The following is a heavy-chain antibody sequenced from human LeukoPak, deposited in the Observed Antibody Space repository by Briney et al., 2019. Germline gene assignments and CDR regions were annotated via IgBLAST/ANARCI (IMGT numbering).Heavy chain of an antibody. D-gene: IGHD1-26*01. V-gene: IGHV3-30*02. CDR3: AKDRGLVGATGAFDI. Sequence: GGSLRLSCAASGFTFSSYGMHWVRQAPGKGLEWVAFIRYDGGNKYYADSVKGRFTISRDNSKNTLYLQMNSLRAEDTAVYYCAKDRGLVGATGAFDIWGQGTMVTVSS. CDR2: IRYDGGNK. CDR1: GFTFSSYG. J-gene: IGHJ3*02.